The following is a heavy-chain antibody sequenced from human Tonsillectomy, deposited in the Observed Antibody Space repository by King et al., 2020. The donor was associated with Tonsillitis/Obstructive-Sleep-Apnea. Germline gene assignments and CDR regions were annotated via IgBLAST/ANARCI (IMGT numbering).Heavy chain of an antibody. CDR1: GFTFSSYW. CDR2: INSDGSST. J-gene: IGHJ2*01. V-gene: IGHV3-74*01. Sequence: EVQLVESGGGLVQPGGSLRLSCAASGFTFSSYWMHWVRQSPGKGLVWVSRINSDGSSTSYADSVKGRFPISRDNAKNTLYLQLNSLRAEDTAVYYCARDREGANYWYFDLWGRGTLVTVSS. CDR3: ARDREGANYWYFDL. D-gene: IGHD1-26*01.